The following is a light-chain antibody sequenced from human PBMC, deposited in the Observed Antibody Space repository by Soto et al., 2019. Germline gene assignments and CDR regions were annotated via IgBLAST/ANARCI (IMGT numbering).Light chain of an antibody. CDR2: GAS. V-gene: IGKV1D-12*01. J-gene: IGKJ4*01. CDR1: QDISTL. Sequence: DIHMTQSPSSVSASIGDTVTITCRASQDISTLLAWYQQKPGKAPKLLIYGASTLESGVPSRFSGRGSGTDFTLTISSLQPEDFATYFCQQADSFPLTFGGGTKVDI. CDR3: QQADSFPLT.